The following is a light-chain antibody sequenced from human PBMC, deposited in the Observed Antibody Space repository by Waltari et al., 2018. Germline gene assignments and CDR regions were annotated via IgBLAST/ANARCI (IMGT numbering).Light chain of an antibody. CDR2: QDN. J-gene: IGLJ2*01. V-gene: IGLV3-1*01. Sequence: SYELTQPPSVSVSPGQTASIPCSGHNLGDKYACWYQQKPGQSPVLLIYQDNKRPSGIPERFSGSNSGNTATLTISGTQAMDEADYYCHTWDSGTGGVFGGGTKLTVL. CDR3: HTWDSGTGGV. CDR1: NLGDKY.